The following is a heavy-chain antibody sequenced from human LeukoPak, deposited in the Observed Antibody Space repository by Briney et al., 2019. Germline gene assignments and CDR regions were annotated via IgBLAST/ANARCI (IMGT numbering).Heavy chain of an antibody. CDR2: IIPIFGTA. CDR3: ARDPVGGSSLGY. J-gene: IGHJ4*02. D-gene: IGHD1-26*01. V-gene: IGHV1-69*13. CDR1: GGTFSSYA. Sequence: SVKVSCKASGGTFSSYAISWVRQAPGQGLEWMGGIIPIFGTANYAQKFQGRVTITADESTSTAYMELSSLRSEDTAVYYCARDPVGGSSLGYWGQGTLVTVSS.